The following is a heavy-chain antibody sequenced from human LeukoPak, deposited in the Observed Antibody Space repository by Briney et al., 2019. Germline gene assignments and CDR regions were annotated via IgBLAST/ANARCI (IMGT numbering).Heavy chain of an antibody. J-gene: IGHJ5*02. CDR3: ARDLNYDYVWGSYRTSRWFDP. Sequence: SETLSLTCTVSGGSISSSSYYWGWIRQPPGTGLEWIGYIYYSGSTNYNPSLKSRVTISVDTSKNQFSLKLSSVTAADTAVYYCARDLNYDYVWGSYRTSRWFDPWGQGTLVTVSS. CDR1: GGSISSSSYY. V-gene: IGHV4-61*01. CDR2: IYYSGST. D-gene: IGHD3-16*02.